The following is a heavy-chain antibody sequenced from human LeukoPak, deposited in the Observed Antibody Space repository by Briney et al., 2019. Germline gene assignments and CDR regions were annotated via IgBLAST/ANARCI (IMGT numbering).Heavy chain of an antibody. CDR1: GGSISSSHW. D-gene: IGHD5-24*01. CDR3: ARDQMTRSWYFDL. J-gene: IGHJ2*01. Sequence: SGTLSLTCDVSGGSISSSHWWTWVRQPPGKGLEWIGEIYHRGSTDYNPSLKGRVTISLDTSKNQFSLKLTSVTAADTAVYYCARDQMTRSWYFDLWGRGTLVTVSS. CDR2: IYHRGST. V-gene: IGHV4-4*02.